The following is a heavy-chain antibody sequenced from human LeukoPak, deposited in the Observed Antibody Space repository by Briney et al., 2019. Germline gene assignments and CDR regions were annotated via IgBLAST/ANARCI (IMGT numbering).Heavy chain of an antibody. CDR1: GYTFTSYY. J-gene: IGHJ4*02. CDR2: INPSGGST. Sequence: GASVKVSRKASGYTFTSYYMHWVRQAPGQGLEWMGIINPSGGSTSYAQKFQGRVTMTRDTSTSTVYMELSSLRSEDTAVYYCARDNIVVVPAASGKHHNLDYWGQGTLVTVSS. D-gene: IGHD2-2*01. CDR3: ARDNIVVVPAASGKHHNLDY. V-gene: IGHV1-46*01.